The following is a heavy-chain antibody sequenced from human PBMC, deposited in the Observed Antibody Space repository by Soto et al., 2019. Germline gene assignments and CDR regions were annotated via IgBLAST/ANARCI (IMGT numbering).Heavy chain of an antibody. CDR3: ATGQWLVALDY. Sequence: ASVKVSCKASGYTFTNYDINWVRHATGQGLEWMGWMNPNGGNTSYAQKFQGRVTMTRDTSISTAYMELSSLRSEDTAVYYCATGQWLVALDYWGQGTLVTVSS. V-gene: IGHV1-8*01. D-gene: IGHD6-19*01. CDR2: MNPNGGNT. J-gene: IGHJ4*02. CDR1: GYTFTNYD.